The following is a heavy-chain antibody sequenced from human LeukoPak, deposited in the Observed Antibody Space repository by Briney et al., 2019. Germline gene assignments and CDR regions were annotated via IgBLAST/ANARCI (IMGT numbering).Heavy chain of an antibody. V-gene: IGHV1-18*01. CDR1: GYTFTSYG. CDR2: LSAYNGNT. Sequence: ASVKVSCKASGYTFTSYGISWVRQAPGQGLEWMGWLSAYNGNTNYAQKLQGRVTMTTDTSTSTAYMELRSLRSDDTAVYYCARDYYGSGRPIYYYYMDVWGKGTTVTVSS. D-gene: IGHD3-10*01. J-gene: IGHJ6*03. CDR3: ARDYYGSGRPIYYYYMDV.